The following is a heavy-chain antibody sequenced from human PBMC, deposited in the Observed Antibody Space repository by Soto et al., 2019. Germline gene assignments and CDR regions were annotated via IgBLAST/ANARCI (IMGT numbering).Heavy chain of an antibody. J-gene: IGHJ4*02. CDR2: IYYSGST. Sequence: SETLSLTCTVSGGSIIKSSYYWGLIRQPPGKGLEWIGSIYYSGSTYYNPSLKSRVTISVDTSKNQFSLKLSSVTAADTAVYYCASGVSVVVPAAVDYWGQGTLVTVSS. D-gene: IGHD2-2*01. CDR1: GGSIIKSSYY. V-gene: IGHV4-39*01. CDR3: ASGVSVVVPAAVDY.